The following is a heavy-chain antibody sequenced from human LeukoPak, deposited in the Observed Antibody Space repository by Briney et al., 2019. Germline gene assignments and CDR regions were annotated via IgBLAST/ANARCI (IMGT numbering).Heavy chain of an antibody. J-gene: IGHJ4*02. CDR1: GFSISTGYS. CDR2: IYHHGNT. Sequence: SETLSLICSVSGFSISTGYSWGWIRQPPGKGLEWIATIYHHGNTYFNPSLMGRAFISLDTSKNQFSLRLTSVTAADTAMYYCAREVESWFGDLLSHFDSWGQGTQVTVSS. D-gene: IGHD3-10*01. CDR3: AREVESWFGDLLSHFDS. V-gene: IGHV4-38-2*02.